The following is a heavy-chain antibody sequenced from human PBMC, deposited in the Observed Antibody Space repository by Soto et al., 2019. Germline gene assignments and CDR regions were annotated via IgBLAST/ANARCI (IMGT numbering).Heavy chain of an antibody. V-gene: IGHV4-59*12. D-gene: IGHD6-13*01. J-gene: IGHJ4*02. CDR3: ARGPSLSYSSSWYYY. Sequence: SETLSLTCTVSDGSISSYYWGWIRQPPGKGLEWIGYIFYTGSTNYNPSLKSRVTISVDTSKNQFSLKLSSVTAADTAVYYCARGPSLSYSSSWYYYWGQGTLVTVSS. CDR1: DGSISSYY. CDR2: IFYTGST.